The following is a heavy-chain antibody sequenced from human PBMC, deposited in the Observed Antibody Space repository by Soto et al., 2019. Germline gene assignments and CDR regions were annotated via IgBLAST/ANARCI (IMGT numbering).Heavy chain of an antibody. Sequence: GGSLRLSCAASGFTFSSYGMHWVRQAPGKGLEWVAVIWYDGSNKYYADSVKGRFTISRDNSKNTLYLQMNSLRAEDTAVYYCARDRGDSVVDAFDIWGQGTMVTVSS. CDR2: IWYDGSNK. J-gene: IGHJ3*02. D-gene: IGHD4-17*01. CDR1: GFTFSSYG. V-gene: IGHV3-33*01. CDR3: ARDRGDSVVDAFDI.